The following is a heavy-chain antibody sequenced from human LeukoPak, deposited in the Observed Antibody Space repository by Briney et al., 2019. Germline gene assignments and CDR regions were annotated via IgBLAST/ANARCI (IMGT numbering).Heavy chain of an antibody. Sequence: ASVKVSCKASGYTFTGYYMHWVRQAPGQGLEWMGWISAYNGNTNYAQKLQGRVTMTTDTSTSTAYMELRSLRSDDTAVYYCARDHYTTVTTDYWGQGTLVTVSS. CDR1: GYTFTGYY. J-gene: IGHJ4*02. V-gene: IGHV1-18*04. D-gene: IGHD4-17*01. CDR2: ISAYNGNT. CDR3: ARDHYTTVTTDY.